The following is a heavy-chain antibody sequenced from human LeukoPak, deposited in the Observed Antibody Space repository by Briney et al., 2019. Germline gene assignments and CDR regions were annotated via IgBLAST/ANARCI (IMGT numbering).Heavy chain of an antibody. CDR2: ISSSSSYI. J-gene: IGHJ3*02. Sequence: PGGSLRLSCAASGFTFSSYSMNWVRQAPGKGLEWVSSISSSSSYIYYADSVKGRFTISRDNAKNSLYLQMNSLRAEDTAVYYCAKDMAIFGVVTPNDAFDIWGQGTMVTVSS. V-gene: IGHV3-21*04. CDR3: AKDMAIFGVVTPNDAFDI. D-gene: IGHD3-3*01. CDR1: GFTFSSYS.